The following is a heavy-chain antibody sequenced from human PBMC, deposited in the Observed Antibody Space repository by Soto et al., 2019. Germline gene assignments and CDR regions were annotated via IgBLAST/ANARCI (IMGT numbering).Heavy chain of an antibody. Sequence: QITLKESGPTLVQPTQTLTLTCSLSGFSVTTHGVGVGWIRQPPGKALEWLAVVYWDDDNRYRPSLNSRVTFTRDISKDQVVFTMANMDPADTATYYCAHKVTADLNARVFDYWGQGTPVTVSS. CDR2: VYWDDDN. CDR1: GFSVTTHGVG. V-gene: IGHV2-5*02. CDR3: AHKVTADLNARVFDY. J-gene: IGHJ4*02.